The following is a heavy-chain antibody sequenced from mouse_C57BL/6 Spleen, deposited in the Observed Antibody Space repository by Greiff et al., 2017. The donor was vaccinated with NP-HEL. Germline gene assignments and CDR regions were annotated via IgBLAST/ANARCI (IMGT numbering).Heavy chain of an antibody. V-gene: IGHV1-15*01. Sequence: VKLMESGAELVRPGASVTLSCKASGYTFTDYEMHWVKQTPVHGLEWIGAIDPETGGTAYNQKFKGKAILTADKSSSTAYMELRSLTSEDSAVYYCTREHYYGSSYTGYWGQGTTLTVSS. D-gene: IGHD1-1*01. CDR2: IDPETGGT. CDR1: GYTFTDYE. J-gene: IGHJ2*01. CDR3: TREHYYGSSYTGY.